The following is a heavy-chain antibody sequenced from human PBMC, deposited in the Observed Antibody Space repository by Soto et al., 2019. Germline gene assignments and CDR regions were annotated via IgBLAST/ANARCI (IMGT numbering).Heavy chain of an antibody. D-gene: IGHD3-16*02. CDR1: GGPFSTYY. J-gene: IGHJ3*02. CDR3: ARFALWGTYRPPQSTSGGRLDAFDI. Sequence: SETLSLTCTVSGGPFSTYYWSWIRQPPGRGLEWIGEINHSGSANYNPSLKSRATMSVDTSKNQFSLKLSSVTAADTAVYYCARFALWGTYRPPQSTSGGRLDAFDIWGQGTLVTVSS. V-gene: IGHV4-34*01. CDR2: INHSGSA.